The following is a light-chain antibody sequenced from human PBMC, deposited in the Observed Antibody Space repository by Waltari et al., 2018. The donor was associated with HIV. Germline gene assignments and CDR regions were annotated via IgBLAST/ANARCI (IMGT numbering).Light chain of an antibody. CDR1: QSVRSTS. Sequence: EIVLTQSPGTLSVSPGERATLSCRASQSVRSTSLAWYQQKPGQAPRLLIYGASSRATGIPDRFSGSGSGTDFTLTISRLEPEDFAVYYCQQYGSSPQTFGQGTKVEIK. CDR3: QQYGSSPQT. J-gene: IGKJ1*01. CDR2: GAS. V-gene: IGKV3-20*01.